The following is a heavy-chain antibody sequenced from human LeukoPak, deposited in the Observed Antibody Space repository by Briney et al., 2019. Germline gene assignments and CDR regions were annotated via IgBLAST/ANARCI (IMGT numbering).Heavy chain of an antibody. J-gene: IGHJ4*02. D-gene: IGHD3-3*01. V-gene: IGHV4-59*08. CDR2: IYYSGST. Sequence: SETLSFTCTVSGGSISSYYWSWIRQPPGKGLEWIGYIYYSGSTNYNSSLKSRVTISVDTSKNQLSLKLSSVTAADTAVYYCARQQGPFFFDYWGQGTLATVSS. CDR1: GGSISSYY. CDR3: ARQQGPFFFDY.